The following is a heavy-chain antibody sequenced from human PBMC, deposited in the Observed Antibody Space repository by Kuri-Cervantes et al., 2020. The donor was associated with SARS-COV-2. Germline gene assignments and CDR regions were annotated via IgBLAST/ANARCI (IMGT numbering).Heavy chain of an antibody. CDR1: GFTFSSYW. Sequence: GESLKISCAASGFTFSSYWMHWVRQAPGKGLVWVSRINSDGSSTSYADSVKGRFTISRDNAKNTLYLQMNSLRAEDTAVYYCASGGPYYDFWSGLTYYYYYGMDVWGQGTTATVSS. V-gene: IGHV3-74*01. CDR3: ASGGPYYDFWSGLTYYYYYGMDV. J-gene: IGHJ6*02. D-gene: IGHD3-3*01. CDR2: INSDGSST.